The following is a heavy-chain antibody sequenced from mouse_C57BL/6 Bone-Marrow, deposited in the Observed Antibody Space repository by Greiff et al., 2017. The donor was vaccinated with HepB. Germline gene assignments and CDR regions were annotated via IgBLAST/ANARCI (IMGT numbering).Heavy chain of an antibody. J-gene: IGHJ3*01. CDR1: GFTFSSYA. CDR3: TSPLTGTGFAY. V-gene: IGHV5-9-1*02. Sequence: EVKLVESGEGLVKPGGSLKLSCAASGFTFSSYAMSWVRQTPEKRLEWVAYISSGGDYIYYADTVKGRFTISRDNARNTLYLQMSSLKSEDTSMYYCTSPLTGTGFAYWVQGTLVTVSA. D-gene: IGHD4-1*01. CDR2: ISSGGDYI.